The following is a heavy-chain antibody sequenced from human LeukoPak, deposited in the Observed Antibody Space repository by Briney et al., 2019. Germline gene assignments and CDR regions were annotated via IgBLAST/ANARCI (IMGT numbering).Heavy chain of an antibody. CDR1: GGSISSYY. CDR3: ARHGRIAAAGLTY. J-gene: IGHJ4*02. D-gene: IGHD6-13*01. V-gene: IGHV4-59*08. Sequence: SETLSLTCTVSGGSISSYYWSWIRQPPGKGLEWIGYIYYSGSTNYNPSLKSRVTISVDTSKNQFSLKLSSVTAADTAVYYCARHGRIAAAGLTYWGQGTLVTVSS. CDR2: IYYSGST.